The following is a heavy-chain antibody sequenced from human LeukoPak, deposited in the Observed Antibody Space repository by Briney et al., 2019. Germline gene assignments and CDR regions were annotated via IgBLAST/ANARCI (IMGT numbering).Heavy chain of an antibody. D-gene: IGHD3-3*01. CDR3: ARGSASDALDI. CDR2: IYSAGST. CDR1: GFTFSTNW. Sequence: GGSLRLSCAASGFTFSTNWMHWVRQAPGKGLEWVSVIYSAGSTYYADSVKGRFTISRDNSKNTLYLQMNSLRGEDTAVYYCARGSASDALDIWGQGTMVTVSS. V-gene: IGHV3-53*01. J-gene: IGHJ3*02.